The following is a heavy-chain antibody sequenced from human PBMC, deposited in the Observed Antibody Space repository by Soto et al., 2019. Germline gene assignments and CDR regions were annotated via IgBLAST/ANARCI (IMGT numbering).Heavy chain of an antibody. V-gene: IGHV3-7*01. CDR3: ARYESSGPAVW. J-gene: IGHJ4*02. CDR1: GFTFSNYW. D-gene: IGHD3-22*01. Sequence: GGSLRLSCAASGFTFSNYWMTWVRQAPGKGLEWVANIKGDGILKYYMDSVKGRFIISRDNAKNSLHLQMNSLRDEDTAVYYCARYESSGPAVWWGQGTLVTVSS. CDR2: IKGDGILK.